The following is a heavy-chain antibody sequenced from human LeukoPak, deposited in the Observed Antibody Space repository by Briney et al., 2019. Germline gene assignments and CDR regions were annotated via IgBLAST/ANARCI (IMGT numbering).Heavy chain of an antibody. J-gene: IGHJ6*02. CDR2: ISGSGGST. CDR1: GFTFSSYA. Sequence: GGSLRLSCAASGFTFSSYAMSWVRQAPGKGLEWVSAISGSGGSTYYADSVKGRFTISRDNSKNTLYLQMNSLRAEDTAVYYCARDPCRGYYGMDVWGQGTTVTVSS. V-gene: IGHV3-23*01. D-gene: IGHD3-10*01. CDR3: ARDPCRGYYGMDV.